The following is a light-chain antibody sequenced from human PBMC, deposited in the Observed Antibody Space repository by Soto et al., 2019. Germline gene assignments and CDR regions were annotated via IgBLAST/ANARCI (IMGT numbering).Light chain of an antibody. V-gene: IGKV1-5*03. J-gene: IGKJ2*01. CDR1: QSISTW. Sequence: DIQMTQSPSTLSASVGDRVTITCRASQSISTWLAWYQQKPGKAPNLLIYRASSLESGVPLRFSGSASGTEFTLTITSLQPDDFATYYCQQYNVYPYTFGQGTKLEMK. CDR3: QQYNVYPYT. CDR2: RAS.